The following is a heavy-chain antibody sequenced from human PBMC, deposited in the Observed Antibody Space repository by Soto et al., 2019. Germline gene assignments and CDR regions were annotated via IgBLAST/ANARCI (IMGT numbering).Heavy chain of an antibody. CDR3: AKEVVAAAGPDSPYYYHGMDV. D-gene: IGHD6-13*01. V-gene: IGHV3-43*01. CDR2: ISWDGGST. J-gene: IGHJ6*02. Sequence: GGSMRLSCAASGFPFADYTMHWVRQARGKGLEWVSLISWDGGSTYYADSVKGRLTISRDNSKHSLYLQMNSLRTEDTALYYCAKEVVAAAGPDSPYYYHGMDVWGQGTTVTVSS. CDR1: GFPFADYT.